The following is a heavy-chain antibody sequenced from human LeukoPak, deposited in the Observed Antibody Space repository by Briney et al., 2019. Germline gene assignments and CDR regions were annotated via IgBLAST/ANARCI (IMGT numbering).Heavy chain of an antibody. J-gene: IGHJ6*02. CDR2: MRFDGKTK. CDR1: GFLVNDYG. CDR3: AKDKGNQQLYALDV. Sequence: SGVSLRLSCVASGFLVNDYGMHWVRQAPGKGPEWVAAMRFDGKTKYYVDSVKGRFTISGDTSKNTLFLQMNSLRDEDTAIYYCAKDKGNQQLYALDVWGQGTTVSVSS. D-gene: IGHD2-8*01. V-gene: IGHV3-33*06.